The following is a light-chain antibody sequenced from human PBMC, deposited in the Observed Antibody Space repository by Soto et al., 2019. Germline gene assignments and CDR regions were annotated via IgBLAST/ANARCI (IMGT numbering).Light chain of an antibody. CDR3: GSYGGSNNLL. J-gene: IGLJ2*01. CDR2: DVI. V-gene: IGLV2-8*01. CDR1: SRDIGGYDF. Sequence: QSALTQPPSASGSPGQSVTISCTGTSRDIGGYDFVSWYQQHPGKAPKLLIYDVIKRPSGVPDRFSGSKSGNTASLTVSGLQTDDEADYYCGSYGGSNNLLFGGGTKLTVL.